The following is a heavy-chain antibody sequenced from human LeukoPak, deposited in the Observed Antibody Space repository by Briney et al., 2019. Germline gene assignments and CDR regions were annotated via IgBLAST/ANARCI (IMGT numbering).Heavy chain of an antibody. CDR3: ARRVPAANYYYGMDV. V-gene: IGHV4-38-2*02. Sequence: PSETLSLTCTVSGFSISSGYYWGWIRQPPGKGLEWIGSIYHSGSTYYNPSLKSRVTISVDTSKNQFSLKLSSVTAADTAVYYCARRVPAANYYYGMDVWGQGTTVTVSS. J-gene: IGHJ6*02. CDR1: GFSISSGYY. D-gene: IGHD2-2*01. CDR2: IYHSGST.